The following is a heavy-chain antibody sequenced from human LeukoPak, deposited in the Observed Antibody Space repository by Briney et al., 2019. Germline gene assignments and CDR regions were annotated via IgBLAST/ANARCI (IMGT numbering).Heavy chain of an antibody. CDR3: AREPVYYSSMDV. CDR2: ISYDGSNK. Sequence: GGSLGLSCAASGFTFSSYAMHWVRQAPGKGLEWVAVISYDGSNKYYADSVKGRFTISRDNSKNTRYLQMNSLRAKDTAAYYCAREPVYYSSMDVWGQGTTVTVSS. V-gene: IGHV3-30-3*01. CDR1: GFTFSSYA. J-gene: IGHJ6*02.